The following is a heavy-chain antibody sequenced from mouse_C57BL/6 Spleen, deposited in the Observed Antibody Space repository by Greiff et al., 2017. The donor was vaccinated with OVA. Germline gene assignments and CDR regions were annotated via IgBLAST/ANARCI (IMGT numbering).Heavy chain of an antibody. V-gene: IGHV1-54*01. J-gene: IGHJ1*03. D-gene: IGHD1-1*01. CDR2: INPGSGGT. CDR3: ATTTVVATHWYFDV. CDR1: GYAFTNYL. Sequence: VKLQESGAELVRPGTSVKVSCKASGYAFTNYLIEWVKQRPGQGLEWIGVINPGSGGTTYNEKFEGKATLTADKSSSTAYMQLSSLTSEDSAVYFCATTTVVATHWYFDVWGTGTTVTVSS.